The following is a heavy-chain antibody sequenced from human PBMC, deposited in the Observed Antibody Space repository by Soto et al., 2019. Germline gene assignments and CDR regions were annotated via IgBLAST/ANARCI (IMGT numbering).Heavy chain of an antibody. Sequence: QVQLVESGGGVVQPGMSLRLSCAASGFTFSTYGMHRVRQAPGKGLGWVAVISYDGSNQFYADSVKGRFTISRDHSENPLYLQVNSLRAEDTSVTYCAEDYSVYYYDSSGHYAYFLCWGHGNLVTVSS. CDR3: AEDYSVYYYDSSGHYAYFLC. CDR1: GFTFSTYG. CDR2: ISYDGSNQ. J-gene: IGHJ1*01. D-gene: IGHD3-22*01. V-gene: IGHV3-30*18.